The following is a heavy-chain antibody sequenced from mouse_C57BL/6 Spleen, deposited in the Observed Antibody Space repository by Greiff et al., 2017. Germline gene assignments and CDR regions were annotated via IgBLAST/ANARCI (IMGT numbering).Heavy chain of an antibody. CDR3: ARGLYYFDY. CDR1: GFTFSDSC. CDR2: INYEDGDT. J-gene: IGHJ2*01. Sequence: EVKLVESERGLVQPGSSMKLSCTASGFTFSDSCMAWVRQVPEKGLEWVANINYEDGDTNYLDSLKGRFIISRDNAKNILYLQMSSLKSEDTATYYCARGLYYFDYWGQGTTLTVSS. V-gene: IGHV5-16*01.